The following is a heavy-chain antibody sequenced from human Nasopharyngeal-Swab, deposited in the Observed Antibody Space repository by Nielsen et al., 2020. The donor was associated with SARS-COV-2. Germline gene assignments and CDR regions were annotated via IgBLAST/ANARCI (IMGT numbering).Heavy chain of an antibody. Sequence: WLRQPPGKGLEWNGYIYYSGSTYYNPSLKSRVTISVDTSKNQFSLKLSSVTAADTAVYYCSRAYRGITMLVGVFEYFDCWGQGTLVTVSS. D-gene: IGHD3-22*01. V-gene: IGHV4-30-4*01. J-gene: IGHJ4*02. CDR2: IYYSGST. CDR3: SRAYRGITMLVGVFEYFDC.